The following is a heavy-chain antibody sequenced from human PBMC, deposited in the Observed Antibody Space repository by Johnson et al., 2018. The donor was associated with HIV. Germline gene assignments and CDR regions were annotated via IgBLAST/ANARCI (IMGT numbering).Heavy chain of an antibody. V-gene: IGHV3-11*04. J-gene: IGHJ3*02. CDR3: ARDSVILVDGAFDI. Sequence: QVQLVESGGGLVKPGGSLRLSCAVSGFKFSDFYMTWIRQVPGKGLECVAYISSSGAGIYYADSVRGRFTISRDNAKNSLFLQMNSLSAEDTAIYYCARDSVILVDGAFDIWGQGTMVTVSS. D-gene: IGHD2-15*01. CDR2: ISSSGAGI. CDR1: GFKFSDFY.